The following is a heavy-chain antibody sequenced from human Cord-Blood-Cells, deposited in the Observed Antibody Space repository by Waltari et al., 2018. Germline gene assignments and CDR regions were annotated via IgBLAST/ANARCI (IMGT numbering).Heavy chain of an antibody. Sequence: EVQLVESGGGLVQPGGSLSLSCAASGVTCSSYSMNWVRQAPGKGLDGVSYISSSSSTIYYADSVKCRFTISRDNPKNSLYLQMNSLRDEDTAVYYCASVDDYWGQGTLVTVSS. CDR3: ASVDDY. J-gene: IGHJ4*02. CDR2: ISSSSSTI. D-gene: IGHD2-21*01. V-gene: IGHV3-48*02. CDR1: GVTCSSYS.